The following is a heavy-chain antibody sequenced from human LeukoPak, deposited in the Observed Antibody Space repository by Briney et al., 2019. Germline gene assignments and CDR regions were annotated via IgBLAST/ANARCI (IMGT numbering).Heavy chain of an antibody. CDR2: VSYSGSL. CDR3: ARDGAAAGKGDAFDI. V-gene: IGHV4-59*11. CDR1: GGSISSHF. Sequence: SETLSLTCSVSGGSISSHFWNWIRQPPGKGLEWIGYVSYSGSLNYNPSLRSRGTISIDTSHNRFSLKLISVTAADTAVYYCARDGAAAGKGDAFDIWGQGTMVTVSS. D-gene: IGHD6-13*01. J-gene: IGHJ3*02.